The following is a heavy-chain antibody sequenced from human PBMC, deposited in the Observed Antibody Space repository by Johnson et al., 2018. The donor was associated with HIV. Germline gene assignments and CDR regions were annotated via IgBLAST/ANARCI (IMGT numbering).Heavy chain of an antibody. CDR1: GFIFDDYA. V-gene: IGHV3-20*04. Sequence: VQLVESGGGVVRPGGSLRVSCAASGFIFDDYAMSWVRQAPGKGLEWVSGINWNGGSTGYADSVKGRFTISRDNAKNSLYLQMNSLRDEDTAWYYCEKDWDRWLQPPVDAFDIRGRGTMVTVSS. J-gene: IGHJ3*02. CDR3: EKDWDRWLQPPVDAFDI. CDR2: INWNGGST. D-gene: IGHD5-24*01.